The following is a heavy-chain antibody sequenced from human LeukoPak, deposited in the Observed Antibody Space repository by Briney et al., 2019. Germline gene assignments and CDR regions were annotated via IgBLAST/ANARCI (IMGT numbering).Heavy chain of an antibody. CDR2: INAGNGHT. CDR1: GFTFTNYA. Sequence: EASVTVSCKASGFTFTNYAMQWVRQAPGQRLEWMGWINAGNGHTRYSQRFQGRVTITRDTSATTVYMEVTSLRSEDTAVYYCARGIWSRTVSSYYFDYWGQGTLVTVSS. J-gene: IGHJ4*02. D-gene: IGHD3-3*01. V-gene: IGHV1-3*01. CDR3: ARGIWSRTVSSYYFDY.